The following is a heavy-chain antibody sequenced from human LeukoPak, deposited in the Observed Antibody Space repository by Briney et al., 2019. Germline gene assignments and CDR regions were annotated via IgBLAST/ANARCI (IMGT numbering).Heavy chain of an antibody. D-gene: IGHD1-26*01. V-gene: IGHV3-33*06. CDR1: GFTFSDYG. CDR3: AKDRGSYSTTADS. CDR2: IWYDGTNK. J-gene: IGHJ5*01. Sequence: GGSLRLSCAASGFTFSDYGIHWPRQAPGEGLEEVAVIWYDGTNKYYGASVKGRFTISRDNSKNTLYLQMNSLRAEDTAVYYCAKDRGSYSTTADSWSQGTLVTVSS.